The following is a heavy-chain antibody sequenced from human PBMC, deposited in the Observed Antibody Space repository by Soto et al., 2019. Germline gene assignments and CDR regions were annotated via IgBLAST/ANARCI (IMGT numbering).Heavy chain of an antibody. J-gene: IGHJ4*02. CDR3: SRYSGNFSLDY. D-gene: IGHD6-13*01. Sequence: ASVKVSCKASGYTFTAYAVHWLPQGPGQRLDWRGWLSDDLGNTKYSERCQGRLTITRKTSASTAYMELSSLRSEDTYFYYCSRYSGNFSLDYWGQGTPVTVSS. CDR1: GYTFTAYA. CDR2: LSDDLGNT. V-gene: IGHV1-3*01.